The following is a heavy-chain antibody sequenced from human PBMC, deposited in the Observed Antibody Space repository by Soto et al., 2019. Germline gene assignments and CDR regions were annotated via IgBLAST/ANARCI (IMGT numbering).Heavy chain of an antibody. J-gene: IGHJ4*02. Sequence: SVKVSCKASGGTFNRHPISWVRQAPGQGLEWMGGVIPFSDTTNYAQKFQGRVTISADESTSTAYMELSSLRSDDTAVYYCTREGYKYGRPANFDSWGQGTLVTVSS. CDR3: TREGYKYGRPANFDS. V-gene: IGHV1-69*13. D-gene: IGHD5-18*01. CDR1: GGTFNRHP. CDR2: VIPFSDTT.